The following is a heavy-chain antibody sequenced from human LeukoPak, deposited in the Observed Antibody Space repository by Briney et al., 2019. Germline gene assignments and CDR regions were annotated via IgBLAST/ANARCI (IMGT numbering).Heavy chain of an antibody. CDR1: GGTFSGYA. V-gene: IGHV1-69*01. CDR3: AIPGSYCSSTSCPDRYYYYYMDV. CDR2: IIPIFGTA. D-gene: IGHD2-2*01. J-gene: IGHJ6*03. Sequence: GSSVKVSCKASGGTFSGYAISWVRQAPGQGLEWMGGIIPIFGTANYAQKFQGRVTITADESTSTAYMELSSLRSEDTAVYYCAIPGSYCSSTSCPDRYYYYYMDVWGKGTTVTISS.